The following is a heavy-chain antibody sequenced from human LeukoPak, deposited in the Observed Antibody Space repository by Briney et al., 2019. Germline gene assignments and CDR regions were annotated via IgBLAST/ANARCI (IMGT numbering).Heavy chain of an antibody. CDR1: GGSISSGSYY. CDR3: ARDEWFGEYDP. J-gene: IGHJ5*02. D-gene: IGHD3-10*01. V-gene: IGHV4-61*02. CDR2: IYTSGST. Sequence: PSETLSLTCTVSGGSISSGSYYWSWIRQPAGKGLEWIGRIYTSGSTNYNPSLKSRVTMSVDTSKNQFSLKLSSVTAADTAVYYCARDEWFGEYDPWGQGTLVTVSS.